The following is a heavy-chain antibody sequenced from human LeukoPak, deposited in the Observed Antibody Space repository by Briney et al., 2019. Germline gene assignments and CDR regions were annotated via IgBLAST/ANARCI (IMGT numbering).Heavy chain of an antibody. V-gene: IGHV5-51*01. Sequence: GESLKISCKGSGYSFTNYWIGWVRQMPGRGLEWVGIIYPSDSDTRYSPSFQGLVTISADKSINIAYLQWSSLRASDTAIYYCARQNYYESSGPLNYFDYWGQGTLITVSS. D-gene: IGHD3-22*01. CDR3: ARQNYYESSGPLNYFDY. CDR2: IYPSDSDT. CDR1: GYSFTNYW. J-gene: IGHJ4*02.